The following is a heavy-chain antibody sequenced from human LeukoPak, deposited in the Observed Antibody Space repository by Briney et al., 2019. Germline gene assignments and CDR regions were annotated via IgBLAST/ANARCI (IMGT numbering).Heavy chain of an antibody. D-gene: IGHD6-13*01. J-gene: IGHJ4*01. V-gene: IGHV4-39*01. CDR2: IYYSGNT. CDR1: GGSISTSAYY. Sequence: SETLSLTCIVSGGSISTSAYYWGWIRQPPGEGLQWIGSIYYSGNTYYNSSLKSRVTISVDTSRNQFSLKLSSVTAADTALYYCASDKGYSNNYFDYWGQGTLVTVSS. CDR3: ASDKGYSNNYFDY.